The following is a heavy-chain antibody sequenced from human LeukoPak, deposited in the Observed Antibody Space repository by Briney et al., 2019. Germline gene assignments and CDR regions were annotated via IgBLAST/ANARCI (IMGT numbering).Heavy chain of an antibody. D-gene: IGHD5-18*01. CDR1: GYTFTGYY. CDR2: INPNSGGT. Sequence: ASVKVSCKASGYTFTGYYIHWVRQAPAEGLEWMGWINPNSGGTNYAQKFQGRVTMTRDTSISTAYMELSSLRSDDTAVYYCARVDRVPYTAQYNWLDPWGQGTLVTVSS. J-gene: IGHJ5*02. V-gene: IGHV1-2*02. CDR3: ARVDRVPYTAQYNWLDP.